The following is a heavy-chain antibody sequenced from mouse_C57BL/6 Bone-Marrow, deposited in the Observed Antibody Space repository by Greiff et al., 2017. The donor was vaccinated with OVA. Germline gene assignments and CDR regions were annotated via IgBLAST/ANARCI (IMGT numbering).Heavy chain of an antibody. CDR2: IYPRDGST. J-gene: IGHJ2*01. CDR3: TREEASTMVTTGFDY. CDR1: GYTFTSYD. Sequence: VQLQQSGPELVKPGASVKLSCKASGYTFTSYDINWVKQRPGQGLEWIGWIYPRDGSTKYNEKFKGKAKLTAVTSASTAYMELSSLTNEDSAVYYCTREEASTMVTTGFDYWGQGTTLTVSS. D-gene: IGHD2-2*01. V-gene: IGHV1-85*01.